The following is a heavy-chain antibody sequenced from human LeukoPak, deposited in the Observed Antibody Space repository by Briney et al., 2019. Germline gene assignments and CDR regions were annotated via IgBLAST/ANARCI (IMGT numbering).Heavy chain of an antibody. CDR2: INIGGTNT. D-gene: IGHD6-13*01. Sequence: GGSLRLSCAASGFTFNDYYMSWIRQAPGKGLEWLSYINIGGTNTHYADSVKGRFTISRDNAKKSLYLEMNNLRAEDTAVYYCARDQGSSWYVVFDYWGQGTLVTVSS. CDR1: GFTFNDYY. J-gene: IGHJ4*02. CDR3: ARDQGSSWYVVFDY. V-gene: IGHV3-11*04.